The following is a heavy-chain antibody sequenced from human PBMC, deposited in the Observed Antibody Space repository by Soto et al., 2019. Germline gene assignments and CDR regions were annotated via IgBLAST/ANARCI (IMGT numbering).Heavy chain of an antibody. V-gene: IGHV1-18*01. Sequence: QVQLVQSGAEVKKPGASVTVSCKASGYTFTTYVVSWVRQAPGQGLEWLGWINGYNGNAKYAENLQGRVTMTTDTSTSTAYMELRSLRSDDTAVYYCARMGDVPYYYYGMDVWGQGTTVTSS. CDR3: ARMGDVPYYYYGMDV. CDR1: GYTFTTYV. J-gene: IGHJ6*02. D-gene: IGHD3-16*01. CDR2: INGYNGNA.